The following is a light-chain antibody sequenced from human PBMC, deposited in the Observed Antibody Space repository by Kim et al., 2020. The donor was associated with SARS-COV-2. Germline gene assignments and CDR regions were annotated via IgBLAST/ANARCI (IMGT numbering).Light chain of an antibody. CDR3: QQYFGPPIT. J-gene: IGKJ5*01. CDR1: QSVLYSSNNKNY. CDR2: WAS. V-gene: IGKV4-1*01. Sequence: DIVMTQSPDSLPVSLGERATINCKSSQSVLYSSNNKNYLAWYQQKPGQPPKLLIYWASTRESGVPDRFSGSGSGTDFTLTISSLQAEDVAVYYCQQYFGPPITFGQGTRLEIK.